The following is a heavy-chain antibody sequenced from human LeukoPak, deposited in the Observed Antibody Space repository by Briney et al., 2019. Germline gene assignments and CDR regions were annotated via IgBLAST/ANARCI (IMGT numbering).Heavy chain of an antibody. Sequence: GGPLRLSCAGSGFTFSSYAMSWVRQAPGKGLEWVSAISGSGGSTYYADSVKGRFTISRDNSKNTLYLQMNSLRAEDTAVYYCASLYYYYGMDVWGQGTTVTVSS. CDR1: GFTFSSYA. CDR3: ASLYYYYGMDV. CDR2: ISGSGGST. J-gene: IGHJ6*02. V-gene: IGHV3-23*01.